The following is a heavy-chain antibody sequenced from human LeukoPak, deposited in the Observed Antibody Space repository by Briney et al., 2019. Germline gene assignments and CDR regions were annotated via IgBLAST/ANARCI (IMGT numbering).Heavy chain of an antibody. CDR2: VDPEDGET. CDR3: ATDLGGSSGWQTSGFDY. CDR1: GYTFTDYY. V-gene: IGHV1-69-2*01. Sequence: ASVKVSCKVSGYTFTDYYMHWVQQAPGKGLEWMGLVDPEDGETIYAEKFHGRVTITADTSTDTAYMELSSLRSEDTAVYYCATDLGGSSGWQTSGFDYWGQGTLVTVSS. J-gene: IGHJ4*02. D-gene: IGHD6-19*01.